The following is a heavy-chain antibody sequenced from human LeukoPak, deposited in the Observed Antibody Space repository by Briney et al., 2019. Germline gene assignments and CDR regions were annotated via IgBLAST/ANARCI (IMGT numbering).Heavy chain of an antibody. CDR1: GFTFSSYG. V-gene: IGHV3-30*02. Sequence: GGSLRLSCAASGFTFSSYGMHWVRQAPGKGLEWVAFIRYDGSNKYYADSVKGRFTISRDNSKNTLYLQMNSMRDEDTAVYYCAKVGEYYYDSSGYSTLDYWGQGTLVTVSS. J-gene: IGHJ4*02. D-gene: IGHD3-22*01. CDR3: AKVGEYYYDSSGYSTLDY. CDR2: IRYDGSNK.